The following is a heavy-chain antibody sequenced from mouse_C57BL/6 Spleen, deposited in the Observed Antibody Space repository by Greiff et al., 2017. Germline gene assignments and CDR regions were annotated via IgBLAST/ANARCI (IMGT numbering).Heavy chain of an antibody. CDR3: ARDGNPYFDY. D-gene: IGHD2-1*01. Sequence: QVQLKQPGAELVRPGSSVKLSCKASGYTFTSYWMDWVKQRPGQGLEWIGNIYPSDSETHYNQKFKDKATLTVDKSSSTAYMQLSSLTSEDSAVYYCARDGNPYFDYWGQGTTLTVSS. CDR2: IYPSDSET. CDR1: GYTFTSYW. V-gene: IGHV1-61*01. J-gene: IGHJ2*01.